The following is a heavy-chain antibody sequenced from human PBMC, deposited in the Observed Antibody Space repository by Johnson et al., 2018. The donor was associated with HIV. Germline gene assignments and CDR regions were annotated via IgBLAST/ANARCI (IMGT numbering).Heavy chain of an antibody. J-gene: IGHJ3*02. D-gene: IGHD3-10*01. CDR2: ISSSGSTI. V-gene: IGHV3-48*04. CDR1: GFTFSSYA. Sequence: EVQLVESGGGVVQPGRSLRLSCAASGFTFSSYAMHWVRQAPGQGLEWISYISSSGSTIYYADSVKGRFTISRDHAKNSLSLQMNSLRAEDTAVYYCVRDRGGPVRDDAFDIWGQGTVVHVSS. CDR3: VRDRGGPVRDDAFDI.